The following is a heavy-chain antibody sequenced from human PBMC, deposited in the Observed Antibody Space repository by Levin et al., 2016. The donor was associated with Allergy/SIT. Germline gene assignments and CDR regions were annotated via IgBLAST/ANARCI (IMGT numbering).Heavy chain of an antibody. J-gene: IGHJ4*02. CDR2: ISWNSVTI. D-gene: IGHD6-19*01. V-gene: IGHV3-9*01. Sequence: WIRQPPGKGLEWVSGISWNSVTIGYADSVRGRFTISRDNAKNSLYLQMNSLRAEDTALYYCAKDIGLAVSGPAHWGQGTLVTVSS. CDR3: AKDIGLAVSGPAH.